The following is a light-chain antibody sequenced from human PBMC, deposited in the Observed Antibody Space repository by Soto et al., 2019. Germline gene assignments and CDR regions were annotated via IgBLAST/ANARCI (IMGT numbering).Light chain of an antibody. J-gene: IGLJ3*02. CDR3: SSYASGPIFL. CDR2: EVT. V-gene: IGLV2-14*01. Sequence: QSVLTQPASLSGSPGQSITISCTGTGRDLGDYYYVSWYQQRPGQAPRLLIYEVTNRPSGISDRFSGSKSGSMASLTISGLQAEDEADYYCSSYASGPIFLFGGGTKLTVL. CDR1: GRDLGDYYY.